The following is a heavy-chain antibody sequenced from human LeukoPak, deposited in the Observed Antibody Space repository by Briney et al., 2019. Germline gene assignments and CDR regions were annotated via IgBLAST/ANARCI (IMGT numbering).Heavy chain of an antibody. D-gene: IGHD6-19*01. J-gene: IGHJ5*02. CDR2: IYHSGST. V-gene: IGHV4-38-2*01. CDR3: ARVIAVDHNRFDP. CDR1: GYSISSGYY. Sequence: PSETLSLTCAVSGYSISSGYYWGWIRQPPGKGLEWIGSIYHSGSTYYNPSLKSRVTISVDTSKNQFSLKLSSVTAADTAVYYCARVIAVDHNRFDPWGQGTLVTVSS.